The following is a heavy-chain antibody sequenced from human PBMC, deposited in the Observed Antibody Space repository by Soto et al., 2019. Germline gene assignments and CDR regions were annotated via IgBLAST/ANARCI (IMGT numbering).Heavy chain of an antibody. J-gene: IGHJ4*02. V-gene: IGHV3-7*01. CDR1: GFTFTNYW. Sequence: EVQLVESGGGLVQPGGSLRLSCAASGFTFTNYWMNWVRQPPGKGLEWVANIKHLESEKFYVGSVRGRFTISRDNAKNSVYRQMDSLRAEDTAVYYCARHAYNCLTFDSWGQGTLVTVSS. CDR3: ARHAYNCLTFDS. CDR2: IKHLESEK. D-gene: IGHD1-1*01.